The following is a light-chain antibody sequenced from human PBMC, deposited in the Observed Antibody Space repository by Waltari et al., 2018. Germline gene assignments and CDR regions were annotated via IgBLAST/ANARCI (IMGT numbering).Light chain of an antibody. CDR2: VNN. CDR1: SPNIGAHFA. CDR3: QTSDTNMGGHVI. Sequence: QSVLTQPPSVSGAPGQRVTISCAGSSPNIGAHFAVHWYQQFPGAAPKLIIYVNNSRPSGFPDRFSGSTSGTSASLAISGLRAEDEALYYCQTSDTNMGGHVIFGGVTNLIVL. J-gene: IGLJ2*01. V-gene: IGLV1-40*01.